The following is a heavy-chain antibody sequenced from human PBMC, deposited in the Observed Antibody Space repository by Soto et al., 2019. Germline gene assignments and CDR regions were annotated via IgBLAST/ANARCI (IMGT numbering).Heavy chain of an antibody. Sequence: ASVKVSCKASGYTFTSYGIHWVRQAPGQRLEWMGWINAANGDTKYSPKFQGRVTITRDTSASTAYMELSSLRSEDTAVYYCVRRHVSATGIDWFDPRGQGTLVTVSS. V-gene: IGHV1-3*01. D-gene: IGHD6-13*01. CDR3: VRRHVSATGIDWFDP. CDR2: INAANGDT. J-gene: IGHJ5*02. CDR1: GYTFTSYG.